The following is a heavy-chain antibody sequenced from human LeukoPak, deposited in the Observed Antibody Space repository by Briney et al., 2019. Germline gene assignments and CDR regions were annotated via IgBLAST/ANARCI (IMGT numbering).Heavy chain of an antibody. CDR3: ATETYDDSSGPHFVH. Sequence: SGTLSLTCAVSGGSIRSSSLWSWVRQPPGKGLEWIGEIYHTGNTNYNPSLKSRVTISVDKSKNQFSLKLSSVTAADTAVYYCATETYDDSSGPHFVHWGQETLVTVSS. CDR2: IYHTGNT. CDR1: GGSIRSSSL. V-gene: IGHV4-4*02. D-gene: IGHD3-22*01. J-gene: IGHJ4*02.